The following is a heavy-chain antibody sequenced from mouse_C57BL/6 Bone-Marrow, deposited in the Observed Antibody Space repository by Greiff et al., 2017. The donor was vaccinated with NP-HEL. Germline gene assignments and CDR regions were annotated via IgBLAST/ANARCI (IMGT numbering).Heavy chain of an antibody. CDR2: INPYNGDT. J-gene: IGHJ4*01. Sequence: EVQLQQSGPELVKPGDSVKISCKASGYSFTGYFMNWVMQSHGKSLAWIGRINPYNGDTFYNQKFKGKATLTVDKSSSTAHMELRSLTSEDSAVYYCARGDIYYDYPYYAMDYWGQGTSVTVSS. D-gene: IGHD2-4*01. CDR1: GYSFTGYF. V-gene: IGHV1-20*01. CDR3: ARGDIYYDYPYYAMDY.